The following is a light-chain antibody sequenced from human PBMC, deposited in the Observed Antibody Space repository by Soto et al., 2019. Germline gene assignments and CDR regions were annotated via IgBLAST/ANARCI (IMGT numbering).Light chain of an antibody. Sequence: EIVMTQSPATLSVSPGEGATLSCRASQSVRSNVAWYYQKPGQAPRLLIYRASTRAAGLPDRFSGSGSETVFTLTISTLQSEDFAVYYCQQYNKWPITFGQGTRLEIK. CDR3: QQYNKWPIT. CDR1: QSVRSN. V-gene: IGKV3-15*01. CDR2: RAS. J-gene: IGKJ5*01.